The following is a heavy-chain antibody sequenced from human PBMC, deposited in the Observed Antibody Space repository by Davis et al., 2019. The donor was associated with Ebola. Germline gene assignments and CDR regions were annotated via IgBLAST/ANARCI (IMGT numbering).Heavy chain of an antibody. CDR2: IYYSGST. Sequence: SETLSLTCTVSGGSISSGGYYWSWIRQHPGKGLEWIGYIYYSGSTYYNPSLKSRVTISVDTSKNQFSLKLSSVTAADTAVYYCARDHSGSYRGDNWFDPWGQGTLVTVSS. D-gene: IGHD1-26*01. CDR3: ARDHSGSYRGDNWFDP. J-gene: IGHJ5*02. V-gene: IGHV4-31*03. CDR1: GGSISSGGYY.